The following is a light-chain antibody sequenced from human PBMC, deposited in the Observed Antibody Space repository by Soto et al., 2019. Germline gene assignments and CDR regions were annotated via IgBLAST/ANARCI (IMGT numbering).Light chain of an antibody. CDR1: SSDVGGYNY. CDR3: SSYTSSSTLV. J-gene: IGLJ1*01. Sequence: QSALTRPASVSGSPGQSTTISCTGTSSDVGGYNYVSWYQQHPGKAPKLMIYEVSNRPSGVSNRFSGSKSGNTASLTISGLQAEDEADYYCSSYTSSSTLVFGTGTKVTVL. V-gene: IGLV2-14*01. CDR2: EVS.